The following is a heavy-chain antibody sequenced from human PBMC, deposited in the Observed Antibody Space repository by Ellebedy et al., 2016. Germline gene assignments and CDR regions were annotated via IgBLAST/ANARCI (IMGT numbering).Heavy chain of an antibody. CDR1: GGSITAGDHY. CDR2: ISSDGST. V-gene: IGHV4-30-4*01. CDR3: ASDLDLSGGRGY. Sequence: SETLSLXXSVSGGSITAGDHYWNWVRQTPGKGLEWIGYISSDGSTHWNSSLDSRVTIAFDTSKNEFSLRLRSVTAADTAVYFCASDLDLSGGRGYWGQGTLVTVSS. D-gene: IGHD2-15*01. J-gene: IGHJ4*02.